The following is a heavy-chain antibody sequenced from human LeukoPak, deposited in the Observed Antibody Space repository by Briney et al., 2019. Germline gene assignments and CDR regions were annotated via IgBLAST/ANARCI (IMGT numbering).Heavy chain of an antibody. CDR3: AREEYSYGYFY. CDR2: IYYSGST. V-gene: IGHV4-30-4*01. D-gene: IGHD5-18*01. J-gene: IGHJ4*02. Sequence: PSETLSLTCTVSGGSISSGDYYWSWIRQPPGKGLEWIGNIYYSGSTYYNPSLKSRVTISVDTSKNQFSLKLSSVTAADTAVYYCAREEYSYGYFYWGQGTLVTVSS. CDR1: GGSISSGDYY.